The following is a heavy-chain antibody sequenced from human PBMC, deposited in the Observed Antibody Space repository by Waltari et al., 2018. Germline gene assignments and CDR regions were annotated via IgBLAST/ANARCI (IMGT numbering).Heavy chain of an antibody. D-gene: IGHD1-26*01. CDR2: IKEDGSKE. V-gene: IGHV3-7*04. CDR1: GFCSSNYW. J-gene: IGHJ4*02. CDR3: ARDWEGERPNFDY. Sequence: EVQLVESGGGLVEPGGSLRLSCVASGFCSSNYWMSWVRQAPGKGLEWVADIKEDGSKEYYLGSVKGRFTISRDNAKNSVYLQMNSLRPEDTAVYYCARDWEGERPNFDYWGQGTLVTVSS.